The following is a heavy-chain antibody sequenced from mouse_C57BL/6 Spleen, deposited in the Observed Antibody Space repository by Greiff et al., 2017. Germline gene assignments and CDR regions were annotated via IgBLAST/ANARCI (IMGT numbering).Heavy chain of an antibody. CDR2: INPNYGTN. Sequence: VQLQQSGPELVKPGASVKISCKASGYSFTDYNMNWVKQSNGKSLEWIGVINPNYGTNSYNQKFKGKATLTVDQSSSTAYMQLNSLTSEDSAVYYCARRIFITTAGYAMDYWGQGTSVTVSS. V-gene: IGHV1-39*01. J-gene: IGHJ4*01. D-gene: IGHD1-1*01. CDR3: ARRIFITTAGYAMDY. CDR1: GYSFTDYN.